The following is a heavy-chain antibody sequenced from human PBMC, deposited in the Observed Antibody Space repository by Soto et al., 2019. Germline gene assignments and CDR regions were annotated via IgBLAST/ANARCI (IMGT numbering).Heavy chain of an antibody. CDR2: IYNRGRT. V-gene: IGHV4-31*03. J-gene: IGHJ4*02. CDR3: ARDPGYCSGGLCYGGAFDS. D-gene: IGHD2-15*01. CDR1: GGSISNGNHY. Sequence: QVQLQESGPGLAKPSQTLSLTCTVSGGSISNGNHYWGWIRQLPGKVLEVIGYIYNRGRTNYNPFLKSRINISVDTSKSKSTPRLSSVTAADAAVYYCARDPGYCSGGLCYGGAFDSGGQGTPVTVSS.